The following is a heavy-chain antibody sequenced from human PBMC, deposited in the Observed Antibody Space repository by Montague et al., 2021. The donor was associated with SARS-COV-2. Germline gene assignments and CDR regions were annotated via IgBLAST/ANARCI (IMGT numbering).Heavy chain of an antibody. CDR1: GGSFSGYY. D-gene: IGHD3-16*02. J-gene: IGHJ5*02. Sequence: SETLSLTCAVYGGSFSGYYWSWIRQPPGKGLEWIGEVNHSGSTNYNPSLKSRVTISVDTSKNQFSLKLSSVTAADTAVYYCARGYDYVWGRYRYSHWFDPWGQGTLVTVSS. V-gene: IGHV4-34*01. CDR2: VNHSGST. CDR3: ARGYDYVWGRYRYSHWFDP.